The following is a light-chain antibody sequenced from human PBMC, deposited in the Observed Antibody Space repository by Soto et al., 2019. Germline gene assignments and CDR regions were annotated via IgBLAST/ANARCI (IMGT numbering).Light chain of an antibody. Sequence: EIVLTQSPGTLSLSAGERATLSCRASQSLRSSYVAWYQQKPGQAPRLLIHGTSSRATGIPDRFSGSGSGTDFTLSISRLEPEDFAGYYCQQYSGSLTFGGGTKVEIK. CDR2: GTS. CDR1: QSLRSSY. CDR3: QQYSGSLT. V-gene: IGKV3-20*01. J-gene: IGKJ4*01.